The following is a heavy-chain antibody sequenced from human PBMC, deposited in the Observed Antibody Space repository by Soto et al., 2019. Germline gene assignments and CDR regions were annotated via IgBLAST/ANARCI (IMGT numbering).Heavy chain of an antibody. CDR3: ARLHLKYYYDSSGYNDAFDI. Sequence: PSETLSLTCAVYGGSFSGYYWSWIRQPPGKGLEWIGEINHSGSTNYNPSLKSRVTISVDTSKNQFSLKLSSVTAADTAVYYCARLHLKYYYDSSGYNDAFDIWGQGTTVTVSS. J-gene: IGHJ3*02. V-gene: IGHV4-34*01. D-gene: IGHD3-22*01. CDR1: GGSFSGYY. CDR2: INHSGST.